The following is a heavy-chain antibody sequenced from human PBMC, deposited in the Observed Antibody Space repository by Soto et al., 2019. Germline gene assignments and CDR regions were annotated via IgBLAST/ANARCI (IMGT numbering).Heavy chain of an antibody. J-gene: IGHJ3*02. CDR3: ARDMIVIRGAFHI. CDR1: GFTFSDYY. CDR2: ISGSDGAV. Sequence: PGGSLRLSCAASGFTFSDYYMSWIRQAPGKGLEWVSYISGSDGAVYYADSVKGRFTISRDNAKSSLYLQMNSLRAEDTAVYYCARDMIVIRGAFHIWGQGTKVTVS. V-gene: IGHV3-11*01. D-gene: IGHD3-22*01.